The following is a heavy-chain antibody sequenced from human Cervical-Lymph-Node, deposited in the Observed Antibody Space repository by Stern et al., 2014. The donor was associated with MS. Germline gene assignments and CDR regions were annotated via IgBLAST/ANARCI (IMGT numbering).Heavy chain of an antibody. J-gene: IGHJ4*02. CDR1: GHTFTYRY. CDR2: ITPFNGNT. CDR3: ASLFDSSGYFDYS. V-gene: IGHV1-45*02. Sequence: VQLVESGAEVRKTGSSVKVSCKASGHTFTYRYLHWVRQAPGQAPEGMGWITPFNGNTNYAQKFQDRVTITRDTSMNTAYMELSSLRSEDTAMYYCASLFDSSGYFDYSWGQGTLVTVSS. D-gene: IGHD3-22*01.